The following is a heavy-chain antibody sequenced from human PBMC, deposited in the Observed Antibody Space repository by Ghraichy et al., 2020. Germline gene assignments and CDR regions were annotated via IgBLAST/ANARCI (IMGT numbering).Heavy chain of an antibody. CDR2: INHSRST. D-gene: IGHD6-13*01. CDR3: AKGRGSSWYGVDFDY. V-gene: IGHV4-34*01. J-gene: IGHJ4*02. Sequence: GEINHSRSTNYNPSLKSRVTISVDTSKNQFSLNLSSVTAADTAVYYCAKGRGSSWYGVDFDYCGQGTLVNASS.